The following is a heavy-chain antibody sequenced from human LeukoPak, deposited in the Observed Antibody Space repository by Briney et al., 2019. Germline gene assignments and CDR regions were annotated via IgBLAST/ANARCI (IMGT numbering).Heavy chain of an antibody. V-gene: IGHV3-23*01. D-gene: IGHD3-9*01. Sequence: GSLRLSCAASGFTFSSYAMSWVRQAPGKGLEWVSAISGSGGSTYYADSVKGRFTISRDNSKNTLYLQMNSLRAEDTAVYHCAKDSGYYDISTGPEGGNWFDPWGRGTLVTVSS. J-gene: IGHJ5*02. CDR2: ISGSGGST. CDR3: AKDSGYYDISTGPEGGNWFDP. CDR1: GFTFSSYA.